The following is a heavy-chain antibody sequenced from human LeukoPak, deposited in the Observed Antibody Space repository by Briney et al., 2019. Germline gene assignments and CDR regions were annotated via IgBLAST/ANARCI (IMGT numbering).Heavy chain of an antibody. Sequence: SETLSLTCTVSSGSMTTHHWNWIRQTPGKGLEWIGYVFDSGRTKENPSLKSRVTLSADTSKNQLSLRLSSVTAADTAIYYCASRPADTTWYGVFDYWSQGTLVTVSS. CDR2: VFDSGRT. CDR3: ASRPADTTWYGVFDY. J-gene: IGHJ4*02. CDR1: SGSMTTHH. V-gene: IGHV4-59*11. D-gene: IGHD3-10*01.